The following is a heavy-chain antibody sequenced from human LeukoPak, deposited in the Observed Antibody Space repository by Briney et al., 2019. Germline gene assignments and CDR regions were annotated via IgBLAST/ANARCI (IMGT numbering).Heavy chain of an antibody. Sequence: GASVKVSCKVSGYTLTELSMHWVRQAPGKGLEWMGGFDPEDGETIYAQKFQGRVTMTEDTSTDTAYMELSSLRSEDTAVYYCATETPLLAYGGYDRTRYFDYWGQGTLVTVSS. CDR2: FDPEDGET. D-gene: IGHD5-12*01. CDR1: GYTLTELS. V-gene: IGHV1-24*01. CDR3: ATETPLLAYGGYDRTRYFDY. J-gene: IGHJ4*02.